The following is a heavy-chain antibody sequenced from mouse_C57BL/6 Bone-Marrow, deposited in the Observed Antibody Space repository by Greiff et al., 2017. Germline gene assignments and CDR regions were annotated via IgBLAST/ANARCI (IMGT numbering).Heavy chain of an antibody. V-gene: IGHV1-64*01. Sequence: QVQLQQPGAELVKPGASVKLSCKASGYTFTSYWMHWVKQRPGQGLEWIGMIHPNSGSTNYNVKFKSKATLTVDKSSSTAYMQLSSLTSEDSAVYYCARDYGRYFDVWGTGTTVTVSS. D-gene: IGHD1-1*02. CDR2: IHPNSGST. J-gene: IGHJ1*03. CDR3: ARDYGRYFDV. CDR1: GYTFTSYW.